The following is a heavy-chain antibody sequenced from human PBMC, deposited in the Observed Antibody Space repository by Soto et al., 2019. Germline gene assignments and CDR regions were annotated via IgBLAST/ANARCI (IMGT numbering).Heavy chain of an antibody. Sequence: ASVKVSCKASGYTFPGYYMHWVRQAPGQGLEWMGWINPNSGGTNYAQKFQGWVTMTRDTSISTAYMELSRLRSDDTAVYYCAREGIFGVYAFDIWGQGTMVTVSS. CDR2: INPNSGGT. CDR3: AREGIFGVYAFDI. J-gene: IGHJ3*02. CDR1: GYTFPGYY. V-gene: IGHV1-2*04. D-gene: IGHD3-3*01.